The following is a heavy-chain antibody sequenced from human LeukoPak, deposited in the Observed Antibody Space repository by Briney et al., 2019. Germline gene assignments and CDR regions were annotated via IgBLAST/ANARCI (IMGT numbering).Heavy chain of an antibody. V-gene: IGHV3-48*01. CDR2: ISSSSGAI. CDR1: GVTFSSHS. J-gene: IGHJ4*02. CDR3: TKTANYNDNSGYYDHFDY. D-gene: IGHD3-22*01. Sequence: PGGSLRLSCAASGVTFSSHSMNWGRQAAGKGREWVSYISSSSGAIYYGDSVKGRFTISRDNVKKSLYLQMNSLRAEDTAVYYCTKTANYNDNSGYYDHFDYWGQGTLVTVSS.